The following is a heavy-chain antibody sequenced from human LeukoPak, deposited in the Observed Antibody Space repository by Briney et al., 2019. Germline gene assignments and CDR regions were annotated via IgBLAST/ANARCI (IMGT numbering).Heavy chain of an antibody. D-gene: IGHD6-19*01. CDR1: GYRFTNYW. CDR3: ARQNSGWEKGTIDY. Sequence: KPGESLKNSCKGSGYRFTNYWIGWVRQMPGKGLEWMGIIYPGDSDIRYSPSFQGQVTISADKSISTAYLQWSSLKASDTAMYYCARQNSGWEKGTIDYWGQGTLVTVSS. J-gene: IGHJ4*02. CDR2: IYPGDSDI. V-gene: IGHV5-51*01.